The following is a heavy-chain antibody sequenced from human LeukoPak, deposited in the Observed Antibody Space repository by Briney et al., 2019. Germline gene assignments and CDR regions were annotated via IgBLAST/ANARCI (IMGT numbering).Heavy chain of an antibody. CDR1: GFTFSSYA. Sequence: GGSLRLSCVASGFTFSSYAMHWVRQAPGKGLEWLAVISYDGSNKYYADYVKGRCTASRDNSKNTLYLQMNSLRAEDTAVYYCAKAGLGTTPYYFDYWGQGTLVTVSS. CDR3: AKAGLGTTPYYFDY. CDR2: ISYDGSNK. D-gene: IGHD1-1*01. J-gene: IGHJ4*02. V-gene: IGHV3-30*14.